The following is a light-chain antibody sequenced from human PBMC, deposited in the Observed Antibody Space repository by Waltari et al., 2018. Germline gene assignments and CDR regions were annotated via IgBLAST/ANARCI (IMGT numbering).Light chain of an antibody. CDR2: DAS. Sequence: DIQLTQSPPSLSASVGDRVTITCRASQDITNYLNWDQQKPGKAPKLLIHDASKLEIGVPSRFSGSQSGTHFTLTISSLQPEDIGTYYCQRYDNLPIFAFGPGTKVEI. CDR1: QDITNY. J-gene: IGKJ3*01. V-gene: IGKV1-33*01. CDR3: QRYDNLPIFA.